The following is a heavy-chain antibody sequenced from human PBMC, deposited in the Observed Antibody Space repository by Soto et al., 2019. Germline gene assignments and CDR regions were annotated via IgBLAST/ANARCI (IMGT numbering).Heavy chain of an antibody. J-gene: IGHJ4*02. V-gene: IGHV4-31*03. CDR3: ARVPAL. CDR1: GGSIGSGGYY. CDR2: IYYSGST. Sequence: SETQSLTSTVSGGSIGSGGYYWNWIRQHPGKGLEWIGYIYYSGSTYYNPSLKSRVTISVDTSKNQFSLKLSSVTAADTAVYYCARVPALWGQGTLVTVSS.